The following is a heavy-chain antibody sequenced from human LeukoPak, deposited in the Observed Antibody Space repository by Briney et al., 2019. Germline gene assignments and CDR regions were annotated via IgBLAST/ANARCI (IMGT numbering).Heavy chain of an antibody. Sequence: GGSLRLSCAASGFTFSSYEMNWVHQAPGKGLEWVSYISSSGSTIYYADSVKGRFTISRDNAKNSLYLQMNSLRAEDTAVYYCAKYRLVWLPAPVFDYWGQGTLVTVSS. CDR1: GFTFSSYE. J-gene: IGHJ4*02. CDR3: AKYRLVWLPAPVFDY. D-gene: IGHD5-24*01. V-gene: IGHV3-48*03. CDR2: ISSSGSTI.